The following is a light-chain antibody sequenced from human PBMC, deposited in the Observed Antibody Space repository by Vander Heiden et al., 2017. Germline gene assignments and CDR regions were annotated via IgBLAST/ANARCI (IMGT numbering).Light chain of an antibody. J-gene: IGKJ3*01. V-gene: IGKV1-39*01. Sequence: DIQMTQSPSSLSAPVGGRVTITCRARQNIGTYLNWYQHKPGKAPKLLIYTASTLQSGVPSRFSGSGSETDFTLTISNLQPDDSATYYCQLGPPVTFGPGTKVDIK. CDR1: QNIGTY. CDR2: TAS. CDR3: QLGPPVT.